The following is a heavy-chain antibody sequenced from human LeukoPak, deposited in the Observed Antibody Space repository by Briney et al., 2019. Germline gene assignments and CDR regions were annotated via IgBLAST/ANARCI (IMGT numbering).Heavy chain of an antibody. V-gene: IGHV4-34*01. CDR2: INHSGST. Sequence: SETLSLTCAVYGGSFSGYYWSWIRQPPGKGLEWIGEINHSGSTNYNPSLRSRVTISVDTSKNQFSLKLSSVTAADTAVYYCARGTMIVVSRYYYYYYGMDVWGQGTTVTVSS. D-gene: IGHD3-22*01. CDR1: GGSFSGYY. CDR3: ARGTMIVVSRYYYYYYGMDV. J-gene: IGHJ6*02.